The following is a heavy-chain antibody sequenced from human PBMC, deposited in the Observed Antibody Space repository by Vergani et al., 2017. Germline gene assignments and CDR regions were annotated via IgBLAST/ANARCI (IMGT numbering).Heavy chain of an antibody. CDR3: VRDPDYGTFDS. Sequence: DVRLVESGGGVVQPGGSLRLSCAVSGFTFSAYSMNWVRQTPGKGLEWISYIGVSDNSIYYADSVMGRFAISRDNARNLLFLQMNSLRADDSALYFCVRDPDYGTFDSWGQGTLVTVS. CDR2: IGVSDNSI. V-gene: IGHV3-48*01. D-gene: IGHD4-17*01. J-gene: IGHJ4*02. CDR1: GFTFSAYS.